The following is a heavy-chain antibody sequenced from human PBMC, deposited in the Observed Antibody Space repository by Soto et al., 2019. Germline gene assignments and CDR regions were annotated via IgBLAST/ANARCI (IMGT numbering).Heavy chain of an antibody. J-gene: IGHJ4*02. V-gene: IGHV3-33*01. CDR2: IWYDGSNK. CDR1: GFTFSSYG. D-gene: IGHD6-19*01. CDR3: ARASGYSSGWYRYYFDY. Sequence: GGSLRLSCAASGFTFSSYGMHWVRQAPGKGLEWVAVIWYDGSNKYNADSVKGRFTISRDNSKNTLYLQMNSLRAEDTAGYYCARASGYSSGWYRYYFDYWGQGTLVTVSS.